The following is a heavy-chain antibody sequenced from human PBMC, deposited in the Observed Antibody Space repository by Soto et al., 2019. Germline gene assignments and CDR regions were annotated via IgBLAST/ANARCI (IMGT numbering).Heavy chain of an antibody. V-gene: IGHV3-48*01. CDR3: ARGTGWELLNYFDY. Sequence: EVQLVESGGGLVQPGGSLRLSCAASGFTFSSYSMNWVRQAPGKGLEWVSYISSSSSTIYYADSVKGRFTISRDNAKNSLYLQMNSLRAEDTAVYYCARGTGWELLNYFDYWGQGTLVTVSS. CDR2: ISSSSSTI. D-gene: IGHD1-26*01. CDR1: GFTFSSYS. J-gene: IGHJ4*02.